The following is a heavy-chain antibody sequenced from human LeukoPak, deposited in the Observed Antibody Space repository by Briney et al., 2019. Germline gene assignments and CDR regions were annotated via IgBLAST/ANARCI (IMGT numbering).Heavy chain of an antibody. D-gene: IGHD1-20*01. V-gene: IGHV1-2*02. CDR3: ARDPQYNWNPTYYFDY. J-gene: IGHJ4*02. CDR2: INPNSGGT. Sequence: ASVKVSCKASGFTFTNYNMHWVRQAPGQGLEWMGWINPNSGGTNYAQKFQGRVTMTRDTSISTAYMELSRLRSDDTAVYYCARDPQYNWNPTYYFDYWGQGTLVTVSS. CDR1: GFTFTNYN.